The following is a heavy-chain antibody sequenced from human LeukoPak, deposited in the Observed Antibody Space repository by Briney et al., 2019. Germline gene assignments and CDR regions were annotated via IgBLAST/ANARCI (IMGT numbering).Heavy chain of an antibody. Sequence: SVKVSCKASGGTFSSYAISWVRQLPGQGLEWMGGIIPIFGTANYAQKFQGRVTINTHEYTSTAYIELSSLRSEETAVYYCARPRRDGYNYDFDYWGQGTLVTVSS. CDR3: ARPRRDGYNYDFDY. CDR1: GGTFSSYA. V-gene: IGHV1-69*05. D-gene: IGHD5-24*01. CDR2: IIPIFGTA. J-gene: IGHJ4*02.